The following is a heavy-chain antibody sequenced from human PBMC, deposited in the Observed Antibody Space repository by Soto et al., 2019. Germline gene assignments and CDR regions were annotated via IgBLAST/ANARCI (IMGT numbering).Heavy chain of an antibody. Sequence: SETLSLTCSVSGGSLSGSYWGWIRQSPGKGLVWLGYVYYTGSTNYSPSLRSRVSISVDTSKNEFSLRLSSVTAADTAVYFCARSVAVPGAHIDYWGQGTQVTVSS. V-gene: IGHV4-59*01. CDR2: VYYTGST. D-gene: IGHD6-19*01. CDR1: GGSLSGSY. J-gene: IGHJ4*02. CDR3: ARSVAVPGAHIDY.